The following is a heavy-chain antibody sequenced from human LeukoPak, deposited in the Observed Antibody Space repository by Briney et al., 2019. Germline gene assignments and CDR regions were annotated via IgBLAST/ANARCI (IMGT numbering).Heavy chain of an antibody. Sequence: ASVKVSCKAAGYTFTSYDINWERQATGQGLEWMGWMNPNSGNTGYAQKFQGRVTITRNTSISTAYMEPSSLRSEDTAVYYCARGNQPPQYYYYYYYMDVWGKGTTVTVSS. CDR3: ARGNQPPQYYYYYYYMDV. CDR2: MNPNSGNT. CDR1: GYTFTSYD. J-gene: IGHJ6*03. V-gene: IGHV1-8*03. D-gene: IGHD1-14*01.